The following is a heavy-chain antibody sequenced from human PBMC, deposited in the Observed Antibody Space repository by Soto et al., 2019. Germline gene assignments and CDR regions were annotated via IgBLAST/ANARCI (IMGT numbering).Heavy chain of an antibody. J-gene: IGHJ3*02. CDR3: AAPYYYDSSGHMGAFEI. V-gene: IGHV3-66*01. CDR2: IYSGGST. CDR1: GFTVSSNY. D-gene: IGHD3-22*01. Sequence: EVQLVESGGGLVQPGGSLRLSCAASGFTVSSNYMSWVRQAPGKGLEWVSVIYSGGSTYYADSVNGRFTISRDNSKNTLYLQMNSLRAEDTAGYYCAAPYYYDSSGHMGAFEIWGQGTMVTVSS.